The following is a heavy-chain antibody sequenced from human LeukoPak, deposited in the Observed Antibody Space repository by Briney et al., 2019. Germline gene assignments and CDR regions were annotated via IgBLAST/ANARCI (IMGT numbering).Heavy chain of an antibody. V-gene: IGHV3-30*02. J-gene: IGHJ4*02. Sequence: GGSPRLSCAASGFTFSSYGMHWVRQAPGKGLEWVAFIRYDGSNKYYADSVKGRFTISRDNSKNTLYLQMNSLRAEDTAVYYCAKDGPARSSGYDYWGQGTLVTVSS. CDR2: IRYDGSNK. CDR3: AKDGPARSSGYDY. CDR1: GFTFSSYG. D-gene: IGHD3-22*01.